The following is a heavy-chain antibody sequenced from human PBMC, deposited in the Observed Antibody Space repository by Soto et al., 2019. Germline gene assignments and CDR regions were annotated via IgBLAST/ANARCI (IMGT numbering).Heavy chain of an antibody. CDR2: IRSSSSPI. V-gene: IGHV3-48*01. Sequence: VQLVESGGGLVQPGGSLRLSCADSGCTFSSYSMNWVRQAPGNGLAWVSYIRSSSSPIYYADSVKGRFTISRDNAKNSLYLQMNSLSAEDTAVYYWASRPYYPPDAFDIWGQGTMVTVSS. CDR3: ASRPYYPPDAFDI. CDR1: GCTFSSYS. J-gene: IGHJ3*02. D-gene: IGHD3-10*01.